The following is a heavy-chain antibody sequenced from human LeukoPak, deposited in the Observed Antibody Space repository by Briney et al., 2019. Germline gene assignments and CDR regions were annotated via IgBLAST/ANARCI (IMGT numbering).Heavy chain of an antibody. CDR1: GFTFSSYA. CDR2: ISSSGGTT. Sequence: GGSLRLSCAASGFTFSSYAMNWVRQAPGKGLEWVSVISSSGGTTYYPDSVKGRFIISRDNSKNTLYLQKNSLRAEDTAVYYCAKAGIAVPATPEYCGQGTQVTVSS. V-gene: IGHV3-23*01. D-gene: IGHD6-19*01. CDR3: AKAGIAVPATPEY. J-gene: IGHJ4*02.